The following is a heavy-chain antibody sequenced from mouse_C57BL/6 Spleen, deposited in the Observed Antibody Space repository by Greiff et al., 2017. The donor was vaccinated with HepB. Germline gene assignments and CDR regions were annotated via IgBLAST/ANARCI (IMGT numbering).Heavy chain of an antibody. CDR3: ARKDGSSPLDY. D-gene: IGHD1-1*01. Sequence: VNVVESGPELVKPGASVKISCKASGYAFSSSWMNWVKQRPGKGLEWIGRIYPGDGDTNYNGKFKGKATLTADKSSSTAYMQLSSLTSEDSAVYFCARKDGSSPLDYWGQGTSVTVSS. CDR1: GYAFSSSW. J-gene: IGHJ4*01. V-gene: IGHV1-82*01. CDR2: IYPGDGDT.